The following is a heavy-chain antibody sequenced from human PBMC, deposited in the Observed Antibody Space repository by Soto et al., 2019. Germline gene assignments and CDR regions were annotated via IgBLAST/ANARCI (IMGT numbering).Heavy chain of an antibody. D-gene: IGHD4-17*01. Sequence: QITLKESGPTLVKPTQTLTLTCTFSGFSLSTSGVGVGWIRQPPGKALEWLALIYWDDDKRYSPSLKSRLTITKDTSKNQVVLTMTNMDPVDTATYYCAHKYDKTTAPNAFDIWGQGTMVTVSS. J-gene: IGHJ3*02. V-gene: IGHV2-5*02. CDR2: IYWDDDK. CDR1: GFSLSTSGVG. CDR3: AHKYDKTTAPNAFDI.